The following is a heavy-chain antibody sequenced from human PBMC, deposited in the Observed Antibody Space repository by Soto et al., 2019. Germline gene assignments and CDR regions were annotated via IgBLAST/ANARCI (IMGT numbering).Heavy chain of an antibody. CDR2: ISAYNGNT. V-gene: IGHV1-18*01. D-gene: IGHD1-26*01. Sequence: QVQLVQSGAEVKKPGASVKVSCKASGYTFTSYGISWVRQAPGQGLEWMGWISAYNGNTDYAQKLQGRVTMTTDTATNTAYMGLTSLRSDDTAVYCCASGVGWEPLNCWGHGPQVSVSS. CDR3: ASGVGWEPLNC. J-gene: IGHJ4*03. CDR1: GYTFTSYG.